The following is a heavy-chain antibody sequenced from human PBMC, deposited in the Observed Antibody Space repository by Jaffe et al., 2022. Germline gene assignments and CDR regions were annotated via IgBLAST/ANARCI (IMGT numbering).Heavy chain of an antibody. V-gene: IGHV3-21*01. CDR2: ISSSSSYI. CDR3: ARDVNDYGDYVGSDY. CDR1: GFTFSSYS. Sequence: EVQLVESGGGLVKPGGSLRLSCAASGFTFSSYSMNWVRQAPGKGLEWVSSISSSSSYIYYADSVKGRFTISRDNAKNSLYLQMNSLRAEDTAVYYCARDVNDYGDYVGSDYWGQGTLVTVSS. D-gene: IGHD4-17*01. J-gene: IGHJ4*02.